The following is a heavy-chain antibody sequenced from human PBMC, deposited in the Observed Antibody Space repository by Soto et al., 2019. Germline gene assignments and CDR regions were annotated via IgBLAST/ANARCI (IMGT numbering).Heavy chain of an antibody. V-gene: IGHV1-2*02. CDR3: ARYLGHISDWQYFDI. D-gene: IGHD2-21*02. Sequence: ASVKVSCKASGYTFINYYMHWVRQAPGQGFEWMGRISPKSGATNYAQKFQRTVSMTWDTSLKTAYMELSSLMSEDTAAYYCARYLGHISDWQYFDIWGQGTLVTVSS. J-gene: IGHJ4*02. CDR1: GYTFINYY. CDR2: ISPKSGAT.